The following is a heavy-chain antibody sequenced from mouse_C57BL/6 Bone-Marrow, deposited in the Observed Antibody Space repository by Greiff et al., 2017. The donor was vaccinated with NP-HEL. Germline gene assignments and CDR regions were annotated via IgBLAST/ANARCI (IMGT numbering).Heavy chain of an antibody. CDR3: ARVSYMVKGCAY. Sequence: QVQLQQPGAELVRPGTSVKLSCKASGYTFTSYWMHWVKQRPGQGLEWIGVIDPSDSYTNYNQKFKGKATLTVDTSSSTAYMQLSSLTSEDSAVYYCARVSYMVKGCAYWDRGTLVTVTA. J-gene: IGHJ3*01. CDR2: IDPSDSYT. CDR1: GYTFTSYW. V-gene: IGHV1-59*01. D-gene: IGHD2-2*01.